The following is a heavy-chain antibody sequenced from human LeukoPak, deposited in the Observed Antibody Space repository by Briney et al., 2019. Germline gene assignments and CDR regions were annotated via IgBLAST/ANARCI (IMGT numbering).Heavy chain of an antibody. J-gene: IGHJ4*02. D-gene: IGHD3-16*02. CDR3: ARDWRGRITFGGVIVRFDY. Sequence: SETLSLTCTVSGGSISSSSYYWGWIRQPPGKGLEWIGSIYYSGSTYYNPSLKSRVTISVDTSKNQFSLKLSSVTAADTAVYYCARDWRGRITFGGVIVRFDYWGQGTLVTVSS. V-gene: IGHV4-39*07. CDR1: GGSISSSSYY. CDR2: IYYSGST.